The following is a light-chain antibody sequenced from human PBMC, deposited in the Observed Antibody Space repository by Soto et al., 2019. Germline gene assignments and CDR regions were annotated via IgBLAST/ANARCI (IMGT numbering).Light chain of an antibody. CDR2: GAS. Sequence: EIVLTQSHGTLALSPGERSTLSCSPSQSVSNNYLAWYQQKPGQAPRLLIYGASNRATGIPDRFSGSGSGTDVTLTISRLEPEDFAVYYCQQYVTSPWAFGQGTKV. CDR1: QSVSNNY. J-gene: IGKJ1*01. V-gene: IGKV3-20*01. CDR3: QQYVTSPWA.